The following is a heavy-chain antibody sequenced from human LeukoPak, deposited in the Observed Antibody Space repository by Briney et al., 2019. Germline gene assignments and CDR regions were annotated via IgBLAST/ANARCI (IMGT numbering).Heavy chain of an antibody. CDR1: GGSISSYY. CDR3: ARSYSSSSSMGS. V-gene: IGHV4-59*01. Sequence: PSETLSLTCTVSGGSISSYYWSWIRQPPGKGLEWIGHIYYSGSTNYNPSLKSRVTISVDTSKNQFSLKLSSVTAADTAVYYCARSYSSSSSMGSWGQGTLVTVSS. CDR2: IYYSGST. D-gene: IGHD6-6*01. J-gene: IGHJ5*02.